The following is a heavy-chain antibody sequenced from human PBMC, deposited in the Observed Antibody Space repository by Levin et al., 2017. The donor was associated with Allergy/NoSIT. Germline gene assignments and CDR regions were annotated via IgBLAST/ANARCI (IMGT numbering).Heavy chain of an antibody. CDR3: AKEDNDFWSGYYMEYFQH. Sequence: GESLKISCEASGFTFSSYAMSWVRQAPGKGLEWVSAISGSGGSTYYADSVKGRFTISRDNSKNTLYLQMNSLRAEDTAVYYCAKEDNDFWSGYYMEYFQHWGQGTLVTVSS. D-gene: IGHD3-3*01. J-gene: IGHJ1*01. CDR1: GFTFSSYA. V-gene: IGHV3-23*01. CDR2: ISGSGGST.